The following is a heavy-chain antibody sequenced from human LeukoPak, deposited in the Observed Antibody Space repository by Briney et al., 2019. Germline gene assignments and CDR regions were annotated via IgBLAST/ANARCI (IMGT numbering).Heavy chain of an antibody. Sequence: PGGSLRLSCAASGFTFSSYAMSWVRQAPGKGLEWVSAISGSGGSTYYADSVKGRFTISRDNSKNTLYLQMNSPRAEDTAVYYCAKDGGTYYYDSSGYYLYYFDYCGQGTLVTVSS. CDR2: ISGSGGST. CDR1: GFTFSSYA. D-gene: IGHD3-22*01. V-gene: IGHV3-23*01. CDR3: AKDGGTYYYDSSGYYLYYFDY. J-gene: IGHJ4*02.